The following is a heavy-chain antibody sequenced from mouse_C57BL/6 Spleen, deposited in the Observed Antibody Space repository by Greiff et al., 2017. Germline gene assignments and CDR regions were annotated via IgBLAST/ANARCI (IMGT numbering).Heavy chain of an antibody. CDR2: IDPSDSYT. D-gene: IGHD1-1*01. Sequence: QVQLQQPGAELVMPGASVKLSCKASGYTFTSYWMHWVKQRPGQGLEWIGEIDPSDSYTNYNQKVKGKSTLTVAKSSSTAYMQLSSLTYEDSAVYYCSRSHYGSSPYYAMDYWGQGTSVTVSS. V-gene: IGHV1-69*01. J-gene: IGHJ4*01. CDR1: GYTFTSYW. CDR3: SRSHYGSSPYYAMDY.